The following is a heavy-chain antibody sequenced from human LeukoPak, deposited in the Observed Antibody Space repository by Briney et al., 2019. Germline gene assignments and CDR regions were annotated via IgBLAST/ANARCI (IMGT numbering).Heavy chain of an antibody. Sequence: GGSLRLSCAASGFTFSNAWMNWVRQAPGKGLEWVGRIKSKTDGGTTDYAAPVKGRFTISRDDSKNTLYLQMNSLRAEDTAVYYCAKGGSSPSYFDYWGQGTLVTVSS. D-gene: IGHD6-13*01. CDR3: AKGGSSPSYFDY. CDR1: GFTFSNAW. V-gene: IGHV3-15*07. CDR2: IKSKTDGGTT. J-gene: IGHJ4*02.